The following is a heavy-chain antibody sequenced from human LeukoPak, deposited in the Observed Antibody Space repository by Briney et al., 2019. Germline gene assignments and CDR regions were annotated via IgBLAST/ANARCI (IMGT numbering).Heavy chain of an antibody. D-gene: IGHD3-3*01. CDR1: GGSISSYY. Sequence: SETLSLTCTVSGGSISSYYWSWIRQPPGKGLEWIGYIYTTGSTDYNPSLKSRVTISVDTSKNQLSLNLSSVTAADTAVYYCARRGTIFGPEGLWGRGTLVTVSS. V-gene: IGHV4-4*09. CDR2: IYTTGST. CDR3: ARRGTIFGPEGL. J-gene: IGHJ2*01.